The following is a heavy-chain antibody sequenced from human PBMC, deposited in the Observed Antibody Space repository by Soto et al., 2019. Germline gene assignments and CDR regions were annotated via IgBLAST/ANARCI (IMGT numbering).Heavy chain of an antibody. CDR2: IKQDGSEK. V-gene: IGHV3-7*05. Sequence: WGSLRLSCAASGFTFSSYLMSWVRQAPGKGLEWVANIKQDGSEKYYVDSVKGRFTISRDDAKNSLYLQMNSLRAEDTAVYYCARWAPNWNYEARDAFDIWGQGTMVTVS. CDR1: GFTFSSYL. J-gene: IGHJ3*02. D-gene: IGHD1-7*01. CDR3: ARWAPNWNYEARDAFDI.